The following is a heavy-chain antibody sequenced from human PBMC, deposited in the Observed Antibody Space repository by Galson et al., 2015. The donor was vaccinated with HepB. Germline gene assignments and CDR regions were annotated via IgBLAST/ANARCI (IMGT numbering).Heavy chain of an antibody. CDR3: AKGRESNSHLGDY. Sequence: SLRLSCAASGFTFDDYGMHWVRQAPGKGLEWVSGISWNSGSIDYADSVKGRFTISRDNSRNTLYLQMNSLRAEDTAVYYCAKGRESNSHLGDYWGQGTLVTVSS. CDR2: ISWNSGSI. V-gene: IGHV3-9*01. D-gene: IGHD4-11*01. J-gene: IGHJ4*02. CDR1: GFTFDDYG.